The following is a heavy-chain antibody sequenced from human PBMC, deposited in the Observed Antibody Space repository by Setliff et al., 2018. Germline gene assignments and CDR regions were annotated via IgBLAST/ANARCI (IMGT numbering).Heavy chain of an antibody. CDR1: GYTFTTYA. V-gene: IGHV1-3*03. CDR3: ARGRRFGEYWFDP. D-gene: IGHD3-10*01. J-gene: IGHJ5*02. Sequence: ASVKVSCKASGYTFTTYAIHWVRQAPGQGLEWMGWINAGNGHTKYSLEFQGRVTISSGTAASTAYMQLSSLRSEDTAVYYCARGRRFGEYWFDPWGQGTLVTVSS. CDR2: INAGNGHT.